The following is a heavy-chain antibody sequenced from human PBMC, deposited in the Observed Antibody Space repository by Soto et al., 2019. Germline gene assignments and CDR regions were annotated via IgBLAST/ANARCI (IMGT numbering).Heavy chain of an antibody. CDR2: INHSGST. CDR3: ARPGYDFWSGYYNLRDYYYYMDV. Sequence: PSETLSLTCAVYGGSFSGYYWSWIRQPPGKGLEWIGEINHSGSTNYNPSLKSRVTISVDTSKNQFSLKLSSVTAADTAVYYCARPGYDFWSGYYNLRDYYYYMDVWGKGTTVTVSS. V-gene: IGHV4-34*01. CDR1: GGSFSGYY. J-gene: IGHJ6*03. D-gene: IGHD3-3*01.